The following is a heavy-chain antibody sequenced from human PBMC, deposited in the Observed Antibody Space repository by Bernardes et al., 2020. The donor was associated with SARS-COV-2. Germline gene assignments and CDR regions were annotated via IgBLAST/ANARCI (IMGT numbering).Heavy chain of an antibody. V-gene: IGHV5-51*01. J-gene: IGHJ4*02. Sequence: GESLKISCKGSGYSFPTYWIGWVCQMPGKGLEWMGTIYPGDSDTRYSPSFRGQVTISADTSINTAYLQWSSLRASDTAMYYCATSNYFASGTSYDYWGQGTLVTVSS. D-gene: IGHD3-10*01. CDR2: IYPGDSDT. CDR3: ATSNYFASGTSYDY. CDR1: GYSFPTYW.